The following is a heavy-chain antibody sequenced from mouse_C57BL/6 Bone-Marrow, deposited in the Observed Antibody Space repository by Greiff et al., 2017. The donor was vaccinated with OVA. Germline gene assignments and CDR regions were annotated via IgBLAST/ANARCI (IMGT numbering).Heavy chain of an antibody. D-gene: IGHD1-1*01. Sequence: LQESGAELVRPGASVKLSCKASGYTFTDYYINWVKQRPGQGLEWIARIYPGSGNTYYNEKFKGKATLTAEKSSSTAYMQLSSLTSEDSAVYFCARGDLLLPMDYWGQGTSVTVSS. CDR1: GYTFTDYY. CDR3: ARGDLLLPMDY. V-gene: IGHV1-76*01. J-gene: IGHJ4*01. CDR2: IYPGSGNT.